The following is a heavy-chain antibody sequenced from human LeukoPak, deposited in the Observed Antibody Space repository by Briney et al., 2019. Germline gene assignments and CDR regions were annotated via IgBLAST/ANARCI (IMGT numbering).Heavy chain of an antibody. J-gene: IGHJ4*02. V-gene: IGHV3-23*01. Sequence: GGSLRLSCAASGFTFSSYAMSWVRQALGKGLEWVSAISGSGGSTYYADSVKGRFTISRDNSKNTLYLQMNSLRAEDTAVYYCAKDSNTAMVLSNFDYWGQGTLVTVSS. CDR2: ISGSGGST. CDR1: GFTFSSYA. D-gene: IGHD5-18*01. CDR3: AKDSNTAMVLSNFDY.